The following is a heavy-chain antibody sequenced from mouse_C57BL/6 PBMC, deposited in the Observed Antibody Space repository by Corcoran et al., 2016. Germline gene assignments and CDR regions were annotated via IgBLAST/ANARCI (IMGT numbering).Heavy chain of an antibody. CDR3: ERKGGSYCYFDV. V-gene: IGHV9-3*01. J-gene: IGHJ1*03. CDR2: INTYSGVP. D-gene: IGHD1-1*02. CDR1: GYTFTTYG. Sequence: QIQLVQSGPELKKPGETVKISCKASGYTFTTYGMSWVKQAPGKGLKWMGWINTYSGVPTYADDFKGRFAFSLETSASTAYLQINNLKNEETATYFCERKGGSYCYFDVWGTGTTVTVSS.